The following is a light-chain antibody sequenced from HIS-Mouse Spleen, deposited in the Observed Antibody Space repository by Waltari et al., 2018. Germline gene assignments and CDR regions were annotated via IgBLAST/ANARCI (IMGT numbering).Light chain of an antibody. Sequence: QSVLTQPPPASGTPGQRVTISCSGSSSNICSQTVNWYQQLPRTAPKLLIYSNNQRPSGVPDRFSGSKSGTSASLAISGLQSEDEADYYCAAWDDSLNGWVFGGGTKLTVL. CDR2: SNN. V-gene: IGLV1-44*01. J-gene: IGLJ3*02. CDR1: SSNICSQT. CDR3: AAWDDSLNGWV.